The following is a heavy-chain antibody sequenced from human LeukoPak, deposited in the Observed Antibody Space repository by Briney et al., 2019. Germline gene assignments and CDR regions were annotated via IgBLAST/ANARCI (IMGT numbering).Heavy chain of an antibody. CDR1: GFTFNTYN. V-gene: IGHV3-21*01. CDR2: ISSGSSYI. D-gene: IGHD3-22*01. Sequence: GGSLRLSCAASGFTFNTYNMNWVRQAPGKGLEWVSSISSGSSYIDYADSVKGRFTISRDNAKNSLYLQMNSLRAEDTAVYYCARAYYYDSSGPKPPDYWGQGTLVTVSS. CDR3: ARAYYYDSSGPKPPDY. J-gene: IGHJ4*02.